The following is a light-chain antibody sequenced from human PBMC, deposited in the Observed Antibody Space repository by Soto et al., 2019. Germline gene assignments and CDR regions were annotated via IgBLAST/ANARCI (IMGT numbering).Light chain of an antibody. Sequence: DIVMTQSPLSLPVTPGEPASISCRSSQSLLHSNGYNYLDWYVQKPGQSPQILIYLGSNRASGVPDRFSGSGSGTDFTLKISRVEAEDVGVYYCMQALQTPYTFGQGTKVDIK. CDR2: LGS. V-gene: IGKV2-28*01. J-gene: IGKJ2*01. CDR1: QSLLHSNGYNY. CDR3: MQALQTPYT.